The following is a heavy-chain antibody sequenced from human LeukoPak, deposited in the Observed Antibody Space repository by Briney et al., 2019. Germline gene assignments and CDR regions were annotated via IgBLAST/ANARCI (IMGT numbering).Heavy chain of an antibody. J-gene: IGHJ6*02. CDR2: ASYDGSNK. CDR1: GFTFSIYG. Sequence: GRSLTLSCVASGFTFSIYGMQWVRQAPAKGPEWVAVASYDGSNKYYADSVKGRFTISRDNSKNTLYLQMNSLRAEDTAVYYCAKDRNAPSQWEQPPYYFYGMDVWGQGTTVTVSS. V-gene: IGHV3-30*18. D-gene: IGHD1-26*01. CDR3: AKDRNAPSQWEQPPYYFYGMDV.